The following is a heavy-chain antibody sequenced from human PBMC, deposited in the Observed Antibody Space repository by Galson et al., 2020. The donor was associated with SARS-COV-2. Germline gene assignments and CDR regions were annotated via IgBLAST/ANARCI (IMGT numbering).Heavy chain of an antibody. V-gene: IGHV3-30-3*01. D-gene: IGHD2-21*01. J-gene: IGHJ6*02. CDR3: ARVRSPYCGDTTCYIDYGMDV. Sequence: TGGSLRLSCAASGFTFSSYSLHWVRQAPGKGLEWVALISYDGSNKYYANSVKGRFTISRDNSKNTLYLQMNSLRVEDTAVYYCARVRSPYCGDTTCYIDYGMDVWGQGTTVTVSS. CDR1: GFTFSSYS. CDR2: ISYDGSNK.